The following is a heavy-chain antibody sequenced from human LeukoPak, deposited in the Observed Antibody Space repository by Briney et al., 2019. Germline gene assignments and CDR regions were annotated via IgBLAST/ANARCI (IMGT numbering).Heavy chain of an antibody. Sequence: KTSETLSLTCTVSGGSISSSSYYWGWIRQPPGKGLEWIGSIYYSGSTYYNPSLKSRVTISVDTSKNQFSLKLSSVTAADTAVYYCARGFSRGYSYGYGPNIDYWGQGTLVTVSS. D-gene: IGHD5-18*01. CDR1: GGSISSSSYY. CDR2: IYYSGST. J-gene: IGHJ4*02. V-gene: IGHV4-39*01. CDR3: ARGFSRGYSYGYGPNIDY.